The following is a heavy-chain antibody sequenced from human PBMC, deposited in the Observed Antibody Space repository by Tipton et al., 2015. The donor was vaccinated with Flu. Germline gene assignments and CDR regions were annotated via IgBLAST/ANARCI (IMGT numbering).Heavy chain of an antibody. D-gene: IGHD1-14*01. CDR3: ARGPSRKNWYFDL. J-gene: IGHJ2*01. CDR2: IYPGDSDT. V-gene: IGHV5-51*03. Sequence: QLVQSGAEVKKPGESLQISCKGSGYTFTSYWIGWVRQMPGNGLEWMGIIYPGDSDTGYSPSFQGQVTISADKSISTAYLQWSSLKASDTAMYYCARGPSRKNWYFDLGGRGTLVTVSS. CDR1: GYTFTSYW.